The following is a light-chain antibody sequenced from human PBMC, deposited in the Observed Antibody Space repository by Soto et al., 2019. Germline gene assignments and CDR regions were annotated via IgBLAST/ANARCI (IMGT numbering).Light chain of an antibody. Sequence: QSALTQPASVSGSPGQSITISCTGTSSDIGTYNYVSWYQQHPGKAPKLLIYEVTNRPSGVSARFSGSKSGDAASLTISGLQAADEADYYCSSYTSTNSWVFGGGTQLTVL. CDR3: SSYTSTNSWV. CDR2: EVT. CDR1: SSDIGTYNY. V-gene: IGLV2-14*01. J-gene: IGLJ3*02.